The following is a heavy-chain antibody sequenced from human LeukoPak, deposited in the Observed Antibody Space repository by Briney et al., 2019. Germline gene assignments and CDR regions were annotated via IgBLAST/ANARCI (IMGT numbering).Heavy chain of an antibody. CDR2: IYSGGST. Sequence: PGGSLRLSCAASGFTVSSNYVSWARQAPGKGLEWVSVIYSGGSTYYADSVKGRFTISRDNSKNTLYLQMNSLRLKDTAVYYCARDSGSGFDIWGQGTMVTVSS. V-gene: IGHV3-53*05. J-gene: IGHJ3*02. D-gene: IGHD2-15*01. CDR3: ARDSGSGFDI. CDR1: GFTVSSNY.